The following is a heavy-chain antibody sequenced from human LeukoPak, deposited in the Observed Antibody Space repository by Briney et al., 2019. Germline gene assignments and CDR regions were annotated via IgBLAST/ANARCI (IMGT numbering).Heavy chain of an antibody. CDR1: RVSFDDYY. CDR2: INHSGYT. D-gene: IGHD4-17*01. J-gene: IGHJ4*02. V-gene: IGHV4-34*04. CDR3: TRMTTGHEY. Sequence: PSETLSLTSAVPRVSFDDYYWACVRQTPGKGLEWIGEINHSGYTNDTPSLKRRATLPFPTSRTKFSCNLKSATVAPTALYYCTRMTTGHEYWGQGTLGTVSS.